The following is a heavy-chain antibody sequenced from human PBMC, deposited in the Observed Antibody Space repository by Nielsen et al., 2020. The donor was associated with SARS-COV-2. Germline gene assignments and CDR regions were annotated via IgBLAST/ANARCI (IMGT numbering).Heavy chain of an antibody. CDR1: GYTFTGYY. Sequence: ASVKVSCKASGYTFTGYYMHWVRQAPGQGLEWMGRINPNSGGTNYAQKFQGRVTMTRDTSISTAYMELSRLRSDDTVVYYCARERSREYGIDVWGQGTTVTVSS. J-gene: IGHJ6*02. V-gene: IGHV1-2*05. CDR2: INPNSGGT. D-gene: IGHD1-26*01. CDR3: ARERSREYGIDV.